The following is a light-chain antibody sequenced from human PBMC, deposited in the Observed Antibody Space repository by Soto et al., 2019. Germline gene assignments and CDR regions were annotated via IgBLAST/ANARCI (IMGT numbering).Light chain of an antibody. CDR2: GAS. J-gene: IGKJ2*01. Sequence: EIVMTQSPATLAVSPGERATLSCRASQSIGNNLAWYQQRPGQAPRLLIYGASTRATGIPSRYSGSGSGTEFTLTISSLQSGDFAVYYCQHFNNWPPETFGQGTKLEIK. CDR1: QSIGNN. V-gene: IGKV3-15*01. CDR3: QHFNNWPPET.